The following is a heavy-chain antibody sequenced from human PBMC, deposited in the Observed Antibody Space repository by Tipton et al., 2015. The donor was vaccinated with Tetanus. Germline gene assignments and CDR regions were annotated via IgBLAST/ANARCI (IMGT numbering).Heavy chain of an antibody. V-gene: IGHV3-33*01. D-gene: IGHD2-15*01. Sequence: SLRLSCAVSGFTLRKHGMHWVRQAPGKGLEWVAIIWFDGSNAYYADSVKGRFTISRDNSKNTLYLQMNSLRAEDTAVYYCARGKRYCSGGSCPVGFDPWGPGPLVTVSS. CDR1: GFTLRKHG. CDR2: IWFDGSNA. J-gene: IGHJ5*02. CDR3: ARGKRYCSGGSCPVGFDP.